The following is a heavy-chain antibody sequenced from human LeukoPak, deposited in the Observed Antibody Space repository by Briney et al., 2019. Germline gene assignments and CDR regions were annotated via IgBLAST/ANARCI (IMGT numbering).Heavy chain of an antibody. Sequence: PSETLSLTCTVSGGSISSHYWSWIRQPPGKGLEWIGYIYYSGSTNYNPSLKSRVTISVDTSKNQFSLKLSSVTAADTAVYYCARDRRYHHDAFDIWGQGTMVTVSS. CDR2: IYYSGST. CDR3: ARDRRYHHDAFDI. CDR1: GGSISSHY. D-gene: IGHD3-16*02. J-gene: IGHJ3*02. V-gene: IGHV4-59*11.